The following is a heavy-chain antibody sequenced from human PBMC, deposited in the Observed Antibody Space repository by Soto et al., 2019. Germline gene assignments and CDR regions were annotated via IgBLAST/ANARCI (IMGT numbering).Heavy chain of an antibody. Sequence: VQLVESGGGLVKPGGSLRLSCAASGFTFSSYSMNWVRQAPGKGLEWVSSISSSSSYIYYADSVKGRFTISRDNAKNSPELQMNSQRAEDTDMYDCAWRQISCEAVEYRCQGALV. J-gene: IGHJ4*02. CDR3: AWRQISCEAVEY. D-gene: IGHD2-15*01. V-gene: IGHV3-21*03. CDR2: ISSSSSYI. CDR1: GFTFSSYS.